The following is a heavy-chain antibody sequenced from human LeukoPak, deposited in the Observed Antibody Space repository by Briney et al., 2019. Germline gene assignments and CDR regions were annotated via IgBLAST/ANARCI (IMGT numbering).Heavy chain of an antibody. D-gene: IGHD1-1*01. CDR3: ARDPLGTRPGFDY. CDR1: GFTFSGFW. V-gene: IGHV3-7*01. J-gene: IGHJ4*02. Sequence: GGSLRLSCAVSGFTFSGFWMSWSRQAPGKGLEWVASINSDGSEGYYADVVKGRFTISRDNAKNSLYLQINSLRAEDAAVYYCARDPLGTRPGFDYWGQGTLVTVSS. CDR2: INSDGSEG.